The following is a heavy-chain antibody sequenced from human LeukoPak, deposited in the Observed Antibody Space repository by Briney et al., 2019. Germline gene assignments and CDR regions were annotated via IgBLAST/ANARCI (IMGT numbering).Heavy chain of an antibody. CDR3: ARGENDILTGYYDRYYYYMDV. V-gene: IGHV3-23*01. J-gene: IGHJ6*03. CDR2: ISGSGGST. D-gene: IGHD3-9*01. CDR1: GFTFSSYA. Sequence: PGGSLRLSCAASGFTFSSYAMSWVRQAPGKRLEWVSAISGSGGSTYYADSVKGRFTISRDNSKNTLYLQMNSLRAEDTAVYYCARGENDILTGYYDRYYYYMDVWGKGTTVTVSS.